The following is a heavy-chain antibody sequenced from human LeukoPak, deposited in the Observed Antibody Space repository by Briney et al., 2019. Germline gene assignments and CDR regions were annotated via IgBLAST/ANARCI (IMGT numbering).Heavy chain of an antibody. CDR2: INGNGVT. CDR3: ARTNTVAGPHY. D-gene: IGHD6-19*01. CDR1: GGSIGFYF. J-gene: IGHJ4*02. Sequence: SETLSLTCTVSGGSIGFYFWSWIRQSAGKGLEWIGRINGNGVTNYNPSLKSRVTMSVDTSKNQFSLKLSSVTAADTAVYYCARTNTVAGPHYWGQGTLVTVSS. V-gene: IGHV4-4*07.